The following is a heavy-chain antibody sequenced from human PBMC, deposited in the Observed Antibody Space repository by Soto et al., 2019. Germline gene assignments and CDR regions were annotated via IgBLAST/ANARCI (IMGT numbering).Heavy chain of an antibody. CDR2: IVVGSGNT. D-gene: IGHD6-19*01. Sequence: SVKVSCKASGFTFTSPAVQWVRQARGQRLEWIGWIVVGSGNTNYAQKFQERVTITRDMSTSTAYMELSSLRSEDTAVYYCAAESYSSGWYYFDYWGQGTLVTVSS. CDR1: GFTFTSPA. V-gene: IGHV1-58*01. CDR3: AAESYSSGWYYFDY. J-gene: IGHJ4*02.